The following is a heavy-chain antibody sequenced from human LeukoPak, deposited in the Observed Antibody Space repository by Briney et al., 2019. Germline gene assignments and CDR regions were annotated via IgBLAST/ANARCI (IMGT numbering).Heavy chain of an antibody. CDR1: GFTFSSYG. D-gene: IGHD6-13*01. J-gene: IGHJ3*02. CDR3: ARDPQQLVLGYAFDI. Sequence: PGRSLRLSCAASGFTFSSYGMHWVRQAPGKGLEWVAVIWYGGSNKYYADSVKGRFTISRDNAKNSLYLQMNSLRAEDTAVYYCARDPQQLVLGYAFDIWGQGTMVTVSS. CDR2: IWYGGSNK. V-gene: IGHV3-33*08.